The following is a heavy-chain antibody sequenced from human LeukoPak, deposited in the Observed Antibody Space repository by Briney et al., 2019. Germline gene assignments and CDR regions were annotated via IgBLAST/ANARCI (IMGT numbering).Heavy chain of an antibody. CDR2: ISGSGGST. V-gene: IGHV3-23*01. CDR3: AKVLSGYHFDY. D-gene: IGHD3-10*01. J-gene: IGHJ4*02. CDR1: GFPFISYA. Sequence: GALSLSCAASGFPFISYAMSWVRQAPGKGLEWVSAISGSGGSTYYADSVKGRFTISRDNSKNMLYLQMNSLRAEDTAVYYCAKVLSGYHFDYWGQGTLVTVSS.